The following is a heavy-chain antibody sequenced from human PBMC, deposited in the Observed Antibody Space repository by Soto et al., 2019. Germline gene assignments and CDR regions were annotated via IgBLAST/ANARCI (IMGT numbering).Heavy chain of an antibody. CDR2: IYYSGST. D-gene: IGHD2-15*01. CDR1: GGSISSYY. CDR3: ARPTVQWGGGYAFDI. V-gene: IGHV4-59*08. Sequence: ASETLSLTCTVSGGSISSYYWSWIRQPPGKGLEWIGYIYYSGSTNYNPSLKSRVTISVDTSKNQFSLKLSSVTAADTAVYYCARPTVQWGGGYAFDIWGQGTMVTVSS. J-gene: IGHJ3*02.